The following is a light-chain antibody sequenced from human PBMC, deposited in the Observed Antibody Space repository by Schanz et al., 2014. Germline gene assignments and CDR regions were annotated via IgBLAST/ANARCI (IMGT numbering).Light chain of an antibody. CDR2: GAS. CDR3: HQYGNSPKT. J-gene: IGKJ2*01. CDR1: QSVSSN. Sequence: EIVMTQSPATLSVSPGERATLSCRASQSVSSNLAWYQQKPGQAPRLLIYGASTRASDFPDRFSGSGSGTDFTLTISRLETEDFAVYYCHQYGNSPKTFGQGTKLEIK. V-gene: IGKV3D-15*01.